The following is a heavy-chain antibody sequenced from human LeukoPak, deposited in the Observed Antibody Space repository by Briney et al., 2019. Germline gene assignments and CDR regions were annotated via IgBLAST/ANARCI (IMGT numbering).Heavy chain of an antibody. J-gene: IGHJ3*02. CDR1: GFTFDDYA. Sequence: GGSLRLSCAASGFTFDDYAMHWVRQAPGKGLEWVSGISWNSGSIGYADSVKGRFTISRDNAKNSLYLQMNSLRAEDTALYYCAKGLEAFDIWGQGTVVTVSS. CDR2: ISWNSGSI. V-gene: IGHV3-9*01. CDR3: AKGLEAFDI.